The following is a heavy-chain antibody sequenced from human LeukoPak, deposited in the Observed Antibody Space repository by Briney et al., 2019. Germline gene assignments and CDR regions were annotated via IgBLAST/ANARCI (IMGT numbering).Heavy chain of an antibody. D-gene: IGHD1-7*01. CDR2: IYYSGST. CDR3: ARDNWNYGSSMDV. CDR1: GGSISSYY. Sequence: SSETLSLTCTVSGGSISSYYWSWIRQPPGKGLEWIGYIYYSGSTNYNPSLKGRVTISVDTSKNQFSLKLSSVTAADTAVYYCARDNWNYGSSMDVWGQGTTVTVSS. V-gene: IGHV4-59*01. J-gene: IGHJ6*02.